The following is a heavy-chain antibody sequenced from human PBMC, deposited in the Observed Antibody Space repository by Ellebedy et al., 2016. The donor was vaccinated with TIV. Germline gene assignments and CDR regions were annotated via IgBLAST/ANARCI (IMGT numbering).Heavy chain of an antibody. J-gene: IGHJ6*02. CDR2: ISGNGEYT. V-gene: IGHV3-23*01. Sequence: GESLKISCAASGFTFSNYAMSWVRRSPGKVLDWVSLISGNGEYTYYADSVKGRLTISRANSMDTLYLQMNSLGVGDTAVYYCAKLGFDILTGSGGMDVWGQGTTVTVSS. CDR1: GFTFSNYA. D-gene: IGHD3-9*01. CDR3: AKLGFDILTGSGGMDV.